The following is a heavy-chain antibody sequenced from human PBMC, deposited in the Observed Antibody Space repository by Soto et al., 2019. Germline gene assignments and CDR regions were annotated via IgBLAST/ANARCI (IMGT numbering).Heavy chain of an antibody. CDR1: GGSINSNNYY. J-gene: IGHJ4*02. D-gene: IGHD2-15*01. Sequence: SETLSLTCTVSGGSINSNNYYWAWIRQPPGKGLAWIASIYYDGSTYYNPSLKSRVTISIDTSKNQFSLRLRSVTAADTAIYYCAKVVVAATRHTDFDSWGQGTLVTAPQ. CDR3: AKVVVAATRHTDFDS. CDR2: IYYDGST. V-gene: IGHV4-39*01.